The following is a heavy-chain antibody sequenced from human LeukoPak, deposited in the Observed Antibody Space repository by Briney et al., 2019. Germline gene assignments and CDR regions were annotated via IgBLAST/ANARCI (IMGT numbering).Heavy chain of an antibody. J-gene: IGHJ6*02. CDR2: IIPIFGTA. Sequence: SVKVSCKASGGTFSSYAISWVRQAPGQGLEWMGGIIPIFGTANYAQKLQGRVTMTTDTSTSTAYMELRSLRSDDTAVYYCARGLQDRITIFGVVIIRYYYYGMDVWGQGTTVTVSS. D-gene: IGHD3-3*01. V-gene: IGHV1-69*05. CDR3: ARGLQDRITIFGVVIIRYYYYGMDV. CDR1: GGTFSSYA.